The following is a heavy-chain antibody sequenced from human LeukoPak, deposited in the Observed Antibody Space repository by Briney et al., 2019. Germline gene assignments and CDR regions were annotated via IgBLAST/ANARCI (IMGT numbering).Heavy chain of an antibody. CDR3: AKTSDQLLYSKFDL. J-gene: IGHJ4*02. D-gene: IGHD2-2*02. V-gene: IGHV3-30*02. CDR1: GFTFSFYG. Sequence: GESLRLSCATSGFTFSFYGMHWVRQAPGKGLEWVAFIQYDGSYKFYADSVQGRFSISRGNSKNTLFLQMNSLRPDDTAVYYCAKTSDQLLYSKFDLWGQGTLVTVSS. CDR2: IQYDGSYK.